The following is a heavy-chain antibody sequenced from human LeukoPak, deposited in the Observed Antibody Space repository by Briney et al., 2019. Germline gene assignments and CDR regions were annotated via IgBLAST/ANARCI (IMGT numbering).Heavy chain of an antibody. D-gene: IGHD3-22*01. CDR3: ARAPNYYDTLLSY. V-gene: IGHV1-69*13. J-gene: IGHJ4*02. CDR2: IIPIFGTA. CDR1: GGTFSSYA. Sequence: GASVKVSCKASGGTFSSYAISWVRQAPGQGLELMGGIIPIFGTANYAQKFQGRVTITADEPTSTAYMELSSLRSEDTAVYYCARAPNYYDTLLSYWGQGTLVTVSS.